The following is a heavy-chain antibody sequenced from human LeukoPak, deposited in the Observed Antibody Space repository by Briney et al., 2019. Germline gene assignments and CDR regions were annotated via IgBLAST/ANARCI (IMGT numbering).Heavy chain of an antibody. Sequence: PSQTLSLTCTVSGGSISSGSYYWSWIRQPAGKGLEWIGRIYTSGSTTYNSSLKSRVTISLDTSKNHFSLRLSSVTAADTAVYYCARDREVGATGYYFDYWGREPWSPSPQ. CDR2: IYTSGST. D-gene: IGHD1-26*01. CDR3: ARDREVGATGYYFDY. CDR1: GGSISSGSYY. V-gene: IGHV4-61*02. J-gene: IGHJ4*02.